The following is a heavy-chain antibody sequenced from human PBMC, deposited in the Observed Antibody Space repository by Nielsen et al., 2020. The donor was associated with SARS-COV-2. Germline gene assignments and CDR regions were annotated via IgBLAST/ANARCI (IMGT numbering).Heavy chain of an antibody. CDR2: ISYDGSNK. Sequence: GGPLRLSCAASGFTFSSYAMHWVRQAPGKGLEWVAVISYDGSNKYYADSVKGRFTISRDNSKNTLYLQMNSLRAEDTAVYYCAKVESLSFSSGYYGYDYWGQGTLVTVSS. CDR3: AKVESLSFSSGYYGYDY. V-gene: IGHV3-30-3*01. D-gene: IGHD3-22*01. CDR1: GFTFSSYA. J-gene: IGHJ4*02.